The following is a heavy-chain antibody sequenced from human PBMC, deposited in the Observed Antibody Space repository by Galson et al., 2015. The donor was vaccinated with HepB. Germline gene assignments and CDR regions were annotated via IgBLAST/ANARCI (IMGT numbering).Heavy chain of an antibody. J-gene: IGHJ3*02. CDR3: ALKQWLVYAFDI. D-gene: IGHD6-19*01. Sequence: SLRLSCAASGFTFSSNYMSWVRQAPGQGLEWVSVIYSGGSTYYADSVKGRFTITRDNSKNTLYLQMNSLRAEDTAVYYCALKQWLVYAFDIWGQGTMVTVSS. CDR2: IYSGGST. CDR1: GFTFSSNY. V-gene: IGHV3-66*02.